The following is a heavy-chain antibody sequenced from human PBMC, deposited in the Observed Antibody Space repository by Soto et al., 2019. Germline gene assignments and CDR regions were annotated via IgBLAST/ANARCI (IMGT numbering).Heavy chain of an antibody. V-gene: IGHV1-69*13. J-gene: IGHJ4*02. CDR3: ALSVVHSSSWCFDY. CDR2: IIPIFGTA. CDR1: GGTFSSYA. Sequence: ASVKVSCKASGGTFSSYAISWVRQAPGQGLEWMGGIIPIFGTANYAQKFQGRVTITADESTSTAYMELSSLRSEDTAVYYCALSVVHSSSWCFDYWGQGTLVTVSS. D-gene: IGHD6-13*01.